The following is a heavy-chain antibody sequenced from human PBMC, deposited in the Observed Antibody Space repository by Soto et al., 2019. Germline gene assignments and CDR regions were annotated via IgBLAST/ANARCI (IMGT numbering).Heavy chain of an antibody. CDR2: IYPGDSDT. CDR1: GYSFTSYW. Sequence: LKISCKGSGYSFTSYWIGWVRQMPGKGLEWMGIIYPGDSDTRYSPSFQGQVTISADKSISTAYLQWGSLKAPDTAMYYCARRYNSWWSEYWGQGTPVNVSS. J-gene: IGHJ4*02. CDR3: ARRYNSWWSEY. D-gene: IGHD2-8*02. V-gene: IGHV5-51*01.